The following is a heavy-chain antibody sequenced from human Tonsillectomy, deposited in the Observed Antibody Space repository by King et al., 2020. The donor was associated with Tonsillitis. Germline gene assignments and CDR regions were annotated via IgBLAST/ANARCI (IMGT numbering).Heavy chain of an antibody. Sequence: QLVQSGAEVKKLGSSVKVACKASGGTFSSYAISWVRQAPGQGLEWMGGISPIFGTANNAQKFQGRVTITADESTSTAYMELSSLRSDDTAVYYCAREGRDSGYDYWGQGTLVTVSS. D-gene: IGHD5-12*01. J-gene: IGHJ4*02. CDR2: ISPIFGTA. V-gene: IGHV1-69*01. CDR3: AREGRDSGYDY. CDR1: GGTFSSYA.